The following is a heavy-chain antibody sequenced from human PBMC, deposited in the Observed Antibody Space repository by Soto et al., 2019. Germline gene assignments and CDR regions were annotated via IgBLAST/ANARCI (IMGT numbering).Heavy chain of an antibody. CDR3: AALIQWDILRDY. D-gene: IGHD1-26*01. CDR1: GFTFRSYW. Sequence: PGGSLRLSCAASGFTFRSYWMNWVRQAPGKGLEWVANIKQDGSEINYVDSVRGRFSISRDNAKNSLYLQMNSLSVEDTATYYCAALIQWDILRDYWGQGALVTVSS. V-gene: IGHV3-7*01. CDR2: IKQDGSEI. J-gene: IGHJ4*02.